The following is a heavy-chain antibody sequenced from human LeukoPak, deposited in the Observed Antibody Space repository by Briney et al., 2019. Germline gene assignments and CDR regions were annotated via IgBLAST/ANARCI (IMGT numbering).Heavy chain of an antibody. CDR3: ARDLSQEDYDFWSGYYYRGVMVY. CDR1: GYTFTSYG. Sequence: SVKVSCKASGYTFTSYGISWVRQAPGQGLEWMGGIIPIFGTANYAQKFQGRVTITADKSTSTAYMELSSLRSEDTAVYYCARDLSQEDYDFWSGYYYRGVMVYWGQGTLVTVSS. D-gene: IGHD3-3*01. V-gene: IGHV1-69*06. CDR2: IIPIFGTA. J-gene: IGHJ4*02.